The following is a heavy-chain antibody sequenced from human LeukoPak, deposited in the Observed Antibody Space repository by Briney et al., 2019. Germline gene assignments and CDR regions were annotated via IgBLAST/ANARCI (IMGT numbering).Heavy chain of an antibody. CDR2: IYHSGST. CDR3: ARAPTGREDY. V-gene: IGHV4-30-2*01. CDR1: GGSISSGGYY. Sequence: SETLSLTCTVSGGSISSGGYYWSWIRQPPGKGLEWIGYIYHSGSTYYNPSLKSRVTISVDRSKNQFSLKLSSVTAADTAVYYCARAPTGREDYWGQGTLVTVSS. J-gene: IGHJ4*02. D-gene: IGHD1-26*01.